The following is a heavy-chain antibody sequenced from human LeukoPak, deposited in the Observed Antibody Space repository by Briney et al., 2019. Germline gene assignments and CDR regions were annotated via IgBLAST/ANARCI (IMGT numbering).Heavy chain of an antibody. J-gene: IGHJ4*02. CDR1: GFTFSDYS. Sequence: GGSLRLSCAGSGFTFSDYSMNWVRQIPGKRLEWVSSINNSSSYIYYADSVKGRFTISRDNAKNSLYLQMNSLRVEDTAVYYCTIPRSGRDYWGQGTLVIVSS. CDR2: INNSSSYI. V-gene: IGHV3-21*06. D-gene: IGHD3-10*01. CDR3: TIPRSGRDY.